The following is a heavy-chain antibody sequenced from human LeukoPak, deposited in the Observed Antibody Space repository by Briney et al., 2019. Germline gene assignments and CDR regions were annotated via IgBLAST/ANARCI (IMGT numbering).Heavy chain of an antibody. CDR2: ISGSGGST. D-gene: IGHD6-19*01. V-gene: IGHV3-23*01. CDR3: GKDLLAVPLYY. CDR1: IFTLTSYA. Sequence: RGCLSLSCALSIFTLTSYAIGWVRHGPGGGVEEITAISGSGGSTYCADSVNGRFTISRDNSKNTLYLQIDTVRAEYTAVYDCGKDLLAVPLYYWGQGTLVTVS. J-gene: IGHJ4*02.